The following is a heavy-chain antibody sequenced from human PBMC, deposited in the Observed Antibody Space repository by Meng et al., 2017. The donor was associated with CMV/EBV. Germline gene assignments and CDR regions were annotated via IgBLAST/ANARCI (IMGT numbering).Heavy chain of an antibody. CDR2: ISYDGSNK. CDR3: ARDRIAVAGTSGSFDY. V-gene: IGHV3-30*04. J-gene: IGHJ4*02. Sequence: GGSLRLSCAASGFTFSSYAMHWVSQVPGKGLEWVAVISYDGSNKYYADSVKGRFTISRDNSKNTLYLQMNSLRAEDTAVYYCARDRIAVAGTSGSFDYWGQGTLVTVSS. CDR1: GFTFSSYA. D-gene: IGHD6-19*01.